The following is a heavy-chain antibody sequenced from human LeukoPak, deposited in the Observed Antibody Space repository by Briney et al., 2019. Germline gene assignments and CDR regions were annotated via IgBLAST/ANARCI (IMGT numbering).Heavy chain of an antibody. CDR2: IYYSGST. D-gene: IGHD4/OR15-4a*01. V-gene: IGHV4-61*01. CDR1: GGSARGGSYY. Sequence: SETLSLTCFVSGGSARGGSYYGRWIRQPPGKGLEWIGYIYYSGSTNYNPSLKSRATISVDTSKNQFSLKRRSFTAADTAVFYCESDGGLRRLDYWGQGTLVTVSS. CDR3: ESDGGLRRLDY. J-gene: IGHJ4*02.